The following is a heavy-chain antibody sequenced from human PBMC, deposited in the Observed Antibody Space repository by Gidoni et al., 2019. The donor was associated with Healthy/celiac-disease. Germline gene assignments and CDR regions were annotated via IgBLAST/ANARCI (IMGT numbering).Heavy chain of an antibody. CDR2: IYWDDGK. CDR1: GFQFSPNGVG. D-gene: IGHD2-2*02. CDR3: AKYLAGSHFDS. V-gene: IGHV2-5*02. Sequence: QITLKESGPTLVKPTQTLPLTCTFSGFQFSPNGVGVGWIRQPPGKALGWLALIYWDDGKRFSPFLKSRLSITKDTPKNQVVLTMTNVDPVDTATYYCAKYLAGSHFDSWGQGTLVTVSS. J-gene: IGHJ4*02.